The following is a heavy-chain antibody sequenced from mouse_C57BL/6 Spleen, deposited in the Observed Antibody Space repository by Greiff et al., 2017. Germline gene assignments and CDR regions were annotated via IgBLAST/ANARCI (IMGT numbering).Heavy chain of an antibody. J-gene: IGHJ3*01. CDR2: LHPSDSDT. V-gene: IGHV1-74*01. CDR1: GYTFTSYW. D-gene: IGHD2-4*01. Sequence: QVQLQQPGAELVKPGASVKVSCKASGYTFTSYWMHWVKQRPGQGLAWIGRLHPSDSDTNYNQKFKGKATLTVDKSSSTAYMQLSRLTSEDSAVYYWAIGGSYYDYDVWFAYWGQGTLVTVSA. CDR3: AIGGSYYDYDVWFAY.